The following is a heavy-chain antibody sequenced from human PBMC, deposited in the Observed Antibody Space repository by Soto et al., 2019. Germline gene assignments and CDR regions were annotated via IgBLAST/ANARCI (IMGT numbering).Heavy chain of an antibody. V-gene: IGHV3-30*18. J-gene: IGHJ3*02. D-gene: IGHD3-22*01. CDR3: AKDRAMIVVVSAFDI. CDR2: ISYDGSNK. Sequence: QVQLVESGGGVVQPGRSLRLSCAASGFTFSSYGMHWVRQAPGKGLEWVAVISYDGSNKYYADSVKGRFTISRDNSKNTLYLQMNSLRAEVTAVYYCAKDRAMIVVVSAFDIWGQGTMVTVSS. CDR1: GFTFSSYG.